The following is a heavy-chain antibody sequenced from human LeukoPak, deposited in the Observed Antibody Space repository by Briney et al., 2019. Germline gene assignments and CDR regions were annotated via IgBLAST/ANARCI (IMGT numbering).Heavy chain of an antibody. Sequence: PGGSLRLSCAASGFTFSSYAMSWVRQAPGKGLEWVSAISGSGGSTYYADSGKGRFTISRDNANNLLYLQMNSLRGEDTAVYYCTRDRSRAEDDWGQGTLVTVSS. CDR3: TRDRSRAEDD. D-gene: IGHD1-14*01. J-gene: IGHJ4*02. CDR2: ISGSGGST. V-gene: IGHV3-23*01. CDR1: GFTFSSYA.